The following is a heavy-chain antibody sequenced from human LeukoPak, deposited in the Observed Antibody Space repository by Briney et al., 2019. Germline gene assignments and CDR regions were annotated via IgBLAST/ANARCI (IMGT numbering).Heavy chain of an antibody. J-gene: IGHJ4*02. D-gene: IGHD6-13*01. Sequence: SETLSLTCAVYGGSFSGYYWSWIRQPPGKGLEWIGEINHSGSTNYNPSLKSRVTISVDTSKNQFSLKLCSVTAADTAVYYCARGAGSSWQNFDYWGQGTLVTVSS. CDR1: GGSFSGYY. CDR2: INHSGST. V-gene: IGHV4-34*01. CDR3: ARGAGSSWQNFDY.